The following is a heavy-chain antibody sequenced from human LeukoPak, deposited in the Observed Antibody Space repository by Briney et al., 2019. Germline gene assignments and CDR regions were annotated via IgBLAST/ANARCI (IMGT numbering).Heavy chain of an antibody. Sequence: SETLSLTCTVSGGSISSYYWSWIRQPPGKGLEWIGYIYYSGSTNYNPSLKSRVTISVDTSKNQFSLKLSSVTAADTAVYYCARVPGIAVADIDYWGQGTLVTVSS. J-gene: IGHJ4*02. CDR3: ARVPGIAVADIDY. CDR2: IYYSGST. V-gene: IGHV4-59*12. CDR1: GGSISSYY. D-gene: IGHD6-19*01.